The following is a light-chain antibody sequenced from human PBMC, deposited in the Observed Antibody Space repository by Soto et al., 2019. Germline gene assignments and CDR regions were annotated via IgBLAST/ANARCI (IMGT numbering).Light chain of an antibody. V-gene: IGLV1-44*01. J-gene: IGLJ2*01. CDR3: AAWDDSLNGVV. CDR1: ISNIGSNT. Sequence: QSVLTQPPSASGTPGQRVTISCSGSISNIGSNTVNWYQQLPGTAPKLLIYSNNQRPSGVPDRFSGSKSVTSASLAISGLQSEDEADYYCAAWDDSLNGVVFGGGTKLTVL. CDR2: SNN.